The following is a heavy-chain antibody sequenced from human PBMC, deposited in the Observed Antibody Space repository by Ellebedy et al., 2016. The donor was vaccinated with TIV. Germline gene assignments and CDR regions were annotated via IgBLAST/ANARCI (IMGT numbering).Heavy chain of an antibody. D-gene: IGHD6-13*01. CDR2: ISYDGSIE. CDR1: GFTFSSYD. Sequence: GESLKISCAASGFTFSSYDMHWVRQAPGKGLEWVAVISYDGSIEYYADSVKGRFTISRDNSKNTLYQPMNSLRADDTAVYYCAREGSPLAAAGLSWGQGTLVTVSS. J-gene: IGHJ5*02. V-gene: IGHV3-30*03. CDR3: AREGSPLAAAGLS.